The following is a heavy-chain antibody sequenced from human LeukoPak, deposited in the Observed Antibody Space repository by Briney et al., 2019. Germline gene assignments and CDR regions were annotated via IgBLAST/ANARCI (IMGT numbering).Heavy chain of an antibody. CDR1: GGSISSGDYY. V-gene: IGHV4-30-4*01. J-gene: IGHJ5*02. D-gene: IGHD3-10*01. Sequence: SQTLSLTCTVSGGSISSGDYYWRWIRQPPGKGLEWIGYIYYSGSTYYNPSLKSRVTISVDTSKNQFSLKLSSVTAADTAVYYCARGITMVRGVTNWFDPWGQGTLVTVSS. CDR2: IYYSGST. CDR3: ARGITMVRGVTNWFDP.